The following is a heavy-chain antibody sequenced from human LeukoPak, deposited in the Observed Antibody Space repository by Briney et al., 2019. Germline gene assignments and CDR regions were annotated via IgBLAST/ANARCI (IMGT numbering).Heavy chain of an antibody. V-gene: IGHV5-51*01. CDR3: ARQGGSGTFDF. D-gene: IGHD3-10*01. CDR1: GYRFTSYW. CDR2: IYIGDSDT. Sequence: GESLKISCKGSGYRFTSYWIGWVRQMPGKGLEWMGIIYIGDSDTSYSPSFQDHVTMSADKSISTAYLQWSSLGASDTAMYYCARQGGSGTFDFWGQGTLVTVSS. J-gene: IGHJ4*02.